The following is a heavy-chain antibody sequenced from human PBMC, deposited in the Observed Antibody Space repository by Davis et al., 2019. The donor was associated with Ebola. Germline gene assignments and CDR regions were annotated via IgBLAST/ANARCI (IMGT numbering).Heavy chain of an antibody. V-gene: IGHV3-21*01. Sequence: PGGSLRLSCAASGFTFSSYSMNWVRQAPGKGLEWVPSISSSSSYIYYADSVKGRFTISRDNAKNSLYLQMNSLRDEDTAVYYCARGTTQNAMIVVAPGDAFDIWGQGTMVTVSS. CDR3: ARGTTQNAMIVVAPGDAFDI. D-gene: IGHD3-22*01. J-gene: IGHJ3*02. CDR1: GFTFSSYS. CDR2: ISSSSSYI.